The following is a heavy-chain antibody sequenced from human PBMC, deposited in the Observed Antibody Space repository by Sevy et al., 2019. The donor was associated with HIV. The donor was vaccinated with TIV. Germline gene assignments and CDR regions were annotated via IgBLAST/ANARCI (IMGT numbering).Heavy chain of an antibody. CDR2: IYPGDSDT. CDR1: RDTFTSYW. CDR3: ARQKAATIRQPFDV. D-gene: IGHD6-25*01. V-gene: IGHV5-51*01. J-gene: IGHJ3*01. Sequence: GESLKISCKGSRDTFTSYWIAWVRQMPGKGLEWMGIIYPGDSDTRYSPSFQGQVTISADKSISTAYLQWSSLKASDSAMYYCARQKAATIRQPFDVWGQGTTVTVSS.